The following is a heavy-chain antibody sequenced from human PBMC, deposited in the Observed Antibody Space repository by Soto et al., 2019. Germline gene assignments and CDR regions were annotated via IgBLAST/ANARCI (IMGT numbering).Heavy chain of an antibody. CDR2: IYYSSST. J-gene: IGHJ4*02. Sequence: QVQLQESGPGLVKPSQTLSLTCTVSGGSISSGNYYWSWIRQHPGKGLEWIGYIYYSSSTYYNPSLKSRVSISLDTSKNQFSLKLNSVTAADTAVYYCAREGRRGEGYNGVDFWGQGTLVTVSS. D-gene: IGHD3-10*01. V-gene: IGHV4-31*03. CDR3: AREGRRGEGYNGVDF. CDR1: GGSISSGNYY.